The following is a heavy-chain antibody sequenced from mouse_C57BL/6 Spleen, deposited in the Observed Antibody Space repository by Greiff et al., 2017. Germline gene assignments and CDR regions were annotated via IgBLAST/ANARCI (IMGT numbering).Heavy chain of an antibody. CDR2: IRLKSDNYAT. V-gene: IGHV6-3*01. J-gene: IGHJ4*01. CDR1: GFTFSNYW. Sequence: EVQLVESGGGLVQPGGSMKLSCVASGFTFSNYWMNWVRQSPEKGLEWVAQIRLKSDNYATHYAESVKGRFTISRDDSKSSVYLQMNNLRAEDTGIYYCTVLYAMDYWGQGTSVTVSS. CDR3: TVLYAMDY.